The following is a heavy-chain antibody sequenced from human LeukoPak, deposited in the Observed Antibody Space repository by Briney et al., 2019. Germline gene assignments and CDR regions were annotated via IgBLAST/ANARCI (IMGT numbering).Heavy chain of an antibody. V-gene: IGHV3-30*03. J-gene: IGHJ4*02. CDR2: ISNDGSSR. D-gene: IGHD2-15*01. CDR1: GFSLSNYG. Sequence: GGSLRLSCTASGFSLSNYGMHWVRQAPGKGLEWLAVISNDGSSRQYRDSVKGRFTVSRDNSKNTLYLQMNSLRAEDTAVYYCVSGTCGGSCYILDYWGQGTLVTVSS. CDR3: VSGTCGGSCYILDY.